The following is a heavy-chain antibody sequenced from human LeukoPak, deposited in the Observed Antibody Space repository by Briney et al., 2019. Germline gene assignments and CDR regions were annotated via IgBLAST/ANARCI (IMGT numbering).Heavy chain of an antibody. CDR3: ARDPIVVVPAAMFDP. V-gene: IGHV3-13*01. CDR2: IGTAGDT. CDR1: GFTFSSYD. D-gene: IGHD2-2*01. Sequence: GGSLRLSCAASGFTFSSYDMHWVRQATGKGLEWVSAIGTAGDTYYPGSVKGRFTISRENAKNSLYLQMNSLRAGDTAVYYCARDPIVVVPAAMFDPWGQGTLVTVSS. J-gene: IGHJ5*02.